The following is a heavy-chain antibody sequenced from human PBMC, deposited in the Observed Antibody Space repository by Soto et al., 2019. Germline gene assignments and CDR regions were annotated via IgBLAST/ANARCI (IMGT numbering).Heavy chain of an antibody. J-gene: IGHJ4*02. CDR2: IRSKANSYAT. V-gene: IGHV3-73*01. CDR1: GFTFSGSA. D-gene: IGHD6-6*01. Sequence: GGSLRLSCAASGFTFSGSAMHWVRQASGKGLEWVGRIRSKANSYATAYAASVKGRFTISRDDSKNTAYLQMNSLKTEDTAMYYCTRSGLGSSGFDYWGQGTLVTVSS. CDR3: TRSGLGSSGFDY.